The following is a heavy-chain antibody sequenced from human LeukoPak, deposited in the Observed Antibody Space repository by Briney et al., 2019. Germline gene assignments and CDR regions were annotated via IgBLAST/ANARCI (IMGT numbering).Heavy chain of an antibody. CDR1: GGTFSSYA. CDR2: IIPIFGTA. CDR3: ARGRTTIFGVVIISDYFDY. D-gene: IGHD3-3*01. J-gene: IGHJ4*02. Sequence: ASVKVSCKASGGTFSSYAISWVRQTPGQGLEWMGGIIPIFGTANYAQKFQGRVTITADESTSTAYMEPSSLRSEDTAVYYCARGRTTIFGVVIISDYFDYWGQGTLVTVSS. V-gene: IGHV1-69*13.